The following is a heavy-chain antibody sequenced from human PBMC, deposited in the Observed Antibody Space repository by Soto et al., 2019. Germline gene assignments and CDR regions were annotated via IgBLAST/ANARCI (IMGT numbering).Heavy chain of an antibody. CDR1: GFTFSSYT. CDR2: ISSSSSFI. V-gene: IGHV3-21*02. J-gene: IGHJ4*02. CDR3: ARDRGYGSGSYFDY. Sequence: EVQLVESGGGLVKPGGSLRLSCAASGFTFSSYTMNWVRQAPGKGLEWVSSISSSSSFIYYRDSVKSRFTISRDNAENSLYLQMTSLTVDDTAVDYCARDRGYGSGSYFDYWGQGILVTVSS. D-gene: IGHD3-10*01.